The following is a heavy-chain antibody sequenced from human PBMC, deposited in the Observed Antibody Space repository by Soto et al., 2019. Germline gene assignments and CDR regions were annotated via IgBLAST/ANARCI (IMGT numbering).Heavy chain of an antibody. J-gene: IGHJ6*02. CDR1: EFSLSTSGVG. Sequence: SGPTVVNPTQTLTLTCTFSEFSLSTSGVGEAWIRQPPGKAQEWLALIYWDDDKRYRPSLESRLTITKDTSKNQVVLTMTNMDSVDTATYYCAYLPCSGGSCYWFSFSGMDVWGQGTTVTVSS. D-gene: IGHD2-15*01. CDR2: IYWDDDK. CDR3: AYLPCSGGSCYWFSFSGMDV. V-gene: IGHV2-5*02.